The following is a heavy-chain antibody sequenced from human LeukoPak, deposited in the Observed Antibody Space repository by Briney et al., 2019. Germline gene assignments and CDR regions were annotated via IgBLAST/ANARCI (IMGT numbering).Heavy chain of an antibody. CDR1: GYSISSSYY. Sequence: PSETLSLTCTVSGYSISSSYYWGWIRQPPGKGLEWIGSIYYSGSTYYNPSLKSRVTISVDTSKNQFSLKLSSVTAADTAVYYCARHYSGSYVDYWGQGTLVTVSS. V-gene: IGHV4-38-2*02. CDR3: ARHYSGSYVDY. D-gene: IGHD3-10*01. CDR2: IYYSGST. J-gene: IGHJ4*02.